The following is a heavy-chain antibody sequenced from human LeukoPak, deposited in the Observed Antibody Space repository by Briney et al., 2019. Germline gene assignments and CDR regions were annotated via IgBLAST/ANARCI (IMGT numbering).Heavy chain of an antibody. D-gene: IGHD3-3*01. CDR3: ARRRHYDFWSGYYRDNWFDP. Sequence: SETLSLTCTVSGASISSSSYYWSWIRQPPGKGLEWIGEINHSGSTNYNPSLKSRVTISVDTSKNQFSLKLSSVTAADTAVYYCARRRHYDFWSGYYRDNWFDPWGQGTLVTVSS. V-gene: IGHV4-39*07. CDR1: GASISSSSYY. CDR2: INHSGST. J-gene: IGHJ5*02.